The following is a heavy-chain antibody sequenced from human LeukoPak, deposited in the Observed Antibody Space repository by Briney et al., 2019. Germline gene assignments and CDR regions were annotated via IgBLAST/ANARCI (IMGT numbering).Heavy chain of an antibody. Sequence: GRSLRLSCVASGFNFGDYYSMSWIRQAPGKGLEWVSYMSSSGSSTYYADSVKGRFTISRDNAKNSLYLQMNSLRVEDTAVYYCARDIDSSGWDPPDAFDIWGQGTQVTVSS. D-gene: IGHD3-22*01. V-gene: IGHV3-11*01. CDR1: GFNFGDYYS. CDR3: ARDIDSSGWDPPDAFDI. J-gene: IGHJ3*02. CDR2: MSSSGSST.